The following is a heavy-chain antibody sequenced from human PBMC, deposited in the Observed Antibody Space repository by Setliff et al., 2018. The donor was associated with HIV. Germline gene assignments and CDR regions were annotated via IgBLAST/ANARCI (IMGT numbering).Heavy chain of an antibody. J-gene: IGHJ4*02. D-gene: IGHD3-22*01. CDR1: GFTFSRYS. V-gene: IGHV3-48*01. CDR3: ARTNNNYYYDTSDYFAGYYFDS. Sequence: LSCAASGFTFSRYSMNWVRQAPGKGLEWVSYISSVSGSTIYYADSVKGRFTISRDNAKNSMFLQMNSLRAEDTAVYYCARTNNNYYYDTSDYFAGYYFDSWGQGTLVTVSS. CDR2: ISSVSGSTI.